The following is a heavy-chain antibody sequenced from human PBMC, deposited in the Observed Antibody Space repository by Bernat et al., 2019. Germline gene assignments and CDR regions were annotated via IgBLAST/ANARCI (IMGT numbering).Heavy chain of an antibody. CDR2: IYWDDDK. Sequence: QITLKESGPTRVKPTQTLALTCTFSGFSLSSSGVGVGWIRQPPGKALEWLALIYWDDDKRYSPSLRSRLTITKDTSKNQVVLTMSDMDLVDTATYYCAHRRGGSGRGWSGGTYDYWGQGTLVTVSA. CDR1: GFSLSSSGVG. V-gene: IGHV2-5*02. CDR3: AHRRGGSGRGWSGGTYDY. D-gene: IGHD6-19*01. J-gene: IGHJ4*02.